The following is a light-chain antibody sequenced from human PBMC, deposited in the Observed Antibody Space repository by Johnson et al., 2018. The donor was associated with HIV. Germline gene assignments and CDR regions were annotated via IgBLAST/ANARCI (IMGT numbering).Light chain of an antibody. CDR3: GTGDSSLSAGV. CDR1: SSNVGNNY. V-gene: IGLV1-51*02. CDR2: ENN. J-gene: IGLJ1*01. Sequence: QSVLTQPPSVSAAPGQKVTIYCSGSSSNVGNNYVSWYQQLPGTAPKLLIYENNKRPSGIPDRFSGSKSGTSATLGITGLQTGNEADYYGGTGDSSLSAGVFGTVTKVTVL.